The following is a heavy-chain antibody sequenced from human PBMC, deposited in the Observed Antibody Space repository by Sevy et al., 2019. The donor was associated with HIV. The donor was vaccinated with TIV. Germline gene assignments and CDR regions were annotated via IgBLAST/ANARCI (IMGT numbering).Heavy chain of an antibody. D-gene: IGHD5-18*01. Sequence: GGSLRLSCAASGFTFSVYWMSWVRQAPGKGLEWVATMKEDGSDKDYVDSVKGRFTISRDNAKNSLYLQMNSLRAEDTAVYYCVREGVGGYSYSLDCWGQRTLVTVSS. J-gene: IGHJ4*02. CDR1: GFTFSVYW. CDR2: MKEDGSDK. V-gene: IGHV3-7*01. CDR3: VREGVGGYSYSLDC.